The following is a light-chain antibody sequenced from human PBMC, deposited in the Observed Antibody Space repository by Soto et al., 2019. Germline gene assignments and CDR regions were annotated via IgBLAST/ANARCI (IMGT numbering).Light chain of an antibody. Sequence: QSVLTQPASVSGSPGQSITISCTGTYTDIGGYDYVSWYQQHPGRTPKFMIYEVSNRPSGVSSRFSGSKSGNTASLTISGLQAEDEAHYYCSSYTSRSDLYVFGTGTKLTVL. CDR2: EVS. CDR3: SSYTSRSDLYV. J-gene: IGLJ1*01. V-gene: IGLV2-14*01. CDR1: YTDIGGYDY.